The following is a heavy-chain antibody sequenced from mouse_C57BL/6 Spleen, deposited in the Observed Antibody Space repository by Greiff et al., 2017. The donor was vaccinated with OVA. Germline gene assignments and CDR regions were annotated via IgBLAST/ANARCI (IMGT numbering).Heavy chain of an antibody. CDR3: ARDGRFDY. CDR2: ISDGGSYT. Sequence: EVQLVESGGGLVKPGGSLKLSCAASGFTFSSYAMSWVRQTPEKRLEWVATISDGGSYTYYPDNVKGRFTISRDNAKNNLYLQMSHLKSEDTAMYYCARDGRFDYWGQGTTLTVSS. J-gene: IGHJ2*01. CDR1: GFTFSSYA. V-gene: IGHV5-4*01.